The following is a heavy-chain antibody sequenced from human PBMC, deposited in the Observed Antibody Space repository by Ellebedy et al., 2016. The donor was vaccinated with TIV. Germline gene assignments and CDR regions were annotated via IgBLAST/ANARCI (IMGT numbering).Heavy chain of an antibody. CDR3: ATNLAAVTTRGYFDL. Sequence: GESLKISXAASGFTFSSYGMHWVRQAPGKGLEWVAVIWYDGSNKYYADSVKGRFTFSRDNSKNTLYLQMNSLRAEDTAVYYCATNLAAVTTRGYFDLWGRGTLVTVSS. CDR1: GFTFSSYG. V-gene: IGHV3-30*02. J-gene: IGHJ2*01. CDR2: IWYDGSNK. D-gene: IGHD4-17*01.